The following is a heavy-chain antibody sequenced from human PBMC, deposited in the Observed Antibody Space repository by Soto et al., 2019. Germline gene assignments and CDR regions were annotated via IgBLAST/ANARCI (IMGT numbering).Heavy chain of an antibody. CDR3: ARLFGGGYRYYYGMNV. Sequence: PSETLSLTCAVYGGSFSGYYWSWIRQPSGKGLEWIGSIYYSGSTYYNPSLKSRVTISVDTSKNQFSLKLSSVTAADTAVYYCARLFGGGYRYYYGMNVWGQGTTVTVSS. D-gene: IGHD3-10*01. CDR2: IYYSGST. J-gene: IGHJ6*02. CDR1: GGSFSGYY. V-gene: IGHV4-34*01.